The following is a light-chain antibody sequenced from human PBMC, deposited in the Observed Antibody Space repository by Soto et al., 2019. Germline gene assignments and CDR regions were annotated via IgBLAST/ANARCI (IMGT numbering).Light chain of an antibody. CDR2: GVS. CDR1: QSVTTN. CDR3: QQYGNVPLT. J-gene: IGKJ4*01. Sequence: EIVLTQSPGTLSLSPGERATLSCRASQSVTTNMAWYQQKPGQAPRLLIYGVSSRATGIPDRFSGSGSGTDFTLTISRLEPEDFAVYYCQQYGNVPLTFGGGTKVDIK. V-gene: IGKV3-20*01.